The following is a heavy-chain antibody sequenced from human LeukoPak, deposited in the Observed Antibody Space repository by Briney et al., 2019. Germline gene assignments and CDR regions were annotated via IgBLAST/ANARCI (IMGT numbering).Heavy chain of an antibody. CDR1: GGSISSDNW. D-gene: IGHD3-22*01. J-gene: IGHJ4*02. V-gene: IGHV4-4*02. CDR3: ASDSSGYYVFDY. CDR2: IYHTCNT. Sequence: SETLSLTCAVSGGSISSDNWWSWVRQPPGKGLEWIGEIYHTCNTNYNPSLTSRVTILVDKSKNQFSLKLSSVTATDTAVYYCASDSSGYYVFDYWGQGTLVTVSS.